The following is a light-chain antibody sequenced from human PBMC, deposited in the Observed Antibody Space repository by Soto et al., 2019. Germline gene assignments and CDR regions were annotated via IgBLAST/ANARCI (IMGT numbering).Light chain of an antibody. V-gene: IGLV1-44*01. CDR2: TNN. CDR1: NSNIGTNT. Sequence: ALTQPPSASATPGQRVTISCSGSNSNIGTNTVNWYQQLPGTAPRLLIYTNNQRPSGVPQRFSGSKTGTSASLAIGGLQSEDGADYYCAAWDDSLGAYVFGTGTKSPS. CDR3: AAWDDSLGAYV. J-gene: IGLJ1*01.